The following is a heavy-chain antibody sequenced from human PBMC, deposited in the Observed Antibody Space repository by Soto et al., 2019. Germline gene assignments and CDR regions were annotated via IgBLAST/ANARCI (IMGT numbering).Heavy chain of an antibody. CDR3: ARDMRTYYYDSSGYWFDP. J-gene: IGHJ5*02. CDR1: GYTFTSYG. Sequence: ASVKVSCKASGYTFTSYGISWVRQAPGQGLEWMGWISAYNGNTNYAQKLQGRVTMTTDTSTSTAYMELRSLRSDDTAVYYCARDMRTYYYDSSGYWFDPWGQGTLVTVPS. V-gene: IGHV1-18*04. CDR2: ISAYNGNT. D-gene: IGHD3-22*01.